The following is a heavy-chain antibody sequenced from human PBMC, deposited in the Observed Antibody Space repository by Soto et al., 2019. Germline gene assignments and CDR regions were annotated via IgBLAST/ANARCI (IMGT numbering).Heavy chain of an antibody. CDR3: ARLRRDWGDAFDL. CDR2: IIPVFDKA. D-gene: IGHD3-16*01. J-gene: IGHJ3*01. CDR1: GGPFGNSA. V-gene: IGHV1-69*01. Sequence: QVQLVQSGADVKKPGSSVRVSCKTSGGPFGNSAISWVRQAPAQRLEWIGEIIPVFDKANYAQNSQGRLTITADDSTATVFMQLSSLRSEDTAVYFCARLRRDWGDAFDLWGQGTLVTVSS.